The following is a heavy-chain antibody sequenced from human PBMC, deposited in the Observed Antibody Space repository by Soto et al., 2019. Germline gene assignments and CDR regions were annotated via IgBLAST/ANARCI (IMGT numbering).Heavy chain of an antibody. CDR2: ISWNSGNV. CDR1: GFIFDNYA. J-gene: IGHJ6*02. D-gene: IGHD3-22*01. V-gene: IGHV3-9*01. CDR3: AKATGDSSGYYYYYYYGMDV. Sequence: EVQLVESGGGLVQPGRSLRLSCAASGFIFDNYAMHWVRQAPGKGLEWVSGISWNSGNVGYADSVKGRFTISRDNAENSLYLQMNSLRAEDTALYYCAKATGDSSGYYYYYYYGMDVWGQGTTVTVSS.